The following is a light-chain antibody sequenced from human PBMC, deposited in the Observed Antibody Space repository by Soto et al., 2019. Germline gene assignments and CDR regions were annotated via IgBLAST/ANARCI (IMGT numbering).Light chain of an antibody. CDR1: QSLLHSNGYNY. CDR3: MQALQTIT. J-gene: IGKJ5*01. Sequence: DIVMTQSPLSLPVTPGEPASISCRSSQSLLHSNGYNYLDWYLQKPGQSPQLLIYLGSNRASGVPARFSGSGSGTDFTLKISRVEAEYVGVYYCMQALQTITFGQGTRLEIK. CDR2: LGS. V-gene: IGKV2-28*01.